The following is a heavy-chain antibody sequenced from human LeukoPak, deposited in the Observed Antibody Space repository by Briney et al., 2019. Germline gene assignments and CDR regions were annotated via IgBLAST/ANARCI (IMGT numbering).Heavy chain of an antibody. J-gene: IGHJ4*02. CDR2: ISYDGSDK. CDR3: ARVGAV. D-gene: IGHD3-10*01. CDR1: GFTFSSYE. Sequence: GGSLRLSCAASGFTFSSYEMHWVRQAPGKGLEWVAVISYDGSDKYYADSVRGRFTISRDNSKNTLYLQMNSLRAEDTATYYCARVGAVWGQGTLVTVSS. V-gene: IGHV3-30-3*01.